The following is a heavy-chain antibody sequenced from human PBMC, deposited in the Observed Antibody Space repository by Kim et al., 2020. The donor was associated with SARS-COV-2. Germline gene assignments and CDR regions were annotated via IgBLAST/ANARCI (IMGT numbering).Heavy chain of an antibody. Sequence: SETLSLTCTVSGGSISSSSYYWGWIRQPPGKGLEWIGSIYYSGSTYYNPSLKSRVTISVDTSKNQFSLKLSSVTAADTAVYYCALTIIVVVTEEKTAFDYWGQGTLVTVSS. CDR1: GGSISSSSYY. CDR2: IYYSGST. D-gene: IGHD2-21*02. V-gene: IGHV4-39*07. CDR3: ALTIIVVVTEEKTAFDY. J-gene: IGHJ4*02.